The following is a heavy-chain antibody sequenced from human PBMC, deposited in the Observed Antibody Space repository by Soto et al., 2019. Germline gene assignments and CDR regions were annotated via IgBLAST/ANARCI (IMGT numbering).Heavy chain of an antibody. J-gene: IGHJ4*02. CDR3: GRQETLDGDYDY. Sequence: SETLSLTCTVSGGSISSYYWSWIRQPPGKGLEWIGYIYYNVNTNYNPSLKSRVTISVDTSKNQFSLKLSSVTAADTAVYYCGRQETLDGDYDYWGQGTLVTVST. CDR1: GGSISSYY. D-gene: IGHD4-17*01. V-gene: IGHV4-59*08. CDR2: IYYNVNT.